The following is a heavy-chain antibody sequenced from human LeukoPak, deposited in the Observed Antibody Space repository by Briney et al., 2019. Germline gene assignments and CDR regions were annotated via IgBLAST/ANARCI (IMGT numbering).Heavy chain of an antibody. Sequence: GASLKVSCKASGYTFTGYYMHWVRQAPGQGLEWMGWINPNSGGTNYAQKFQGRVTMTRDTSISTAYMELSRLRSDDTAVYYCARARTTGTTDDAFDIWGQGTMVTVSS. V-gene: IGHV1-2*02. CDR3: ARARTTGTTDDAFDI. CDR1: GYTFTGYY. J-gene: IGHJ3*02. D-gene: IGHD1-1*01. CDR2: INPNSGGT.